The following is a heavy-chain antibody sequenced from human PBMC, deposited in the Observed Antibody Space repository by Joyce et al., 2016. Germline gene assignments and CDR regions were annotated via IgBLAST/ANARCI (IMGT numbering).Heavy chain of an antibody. CDR1: GYSFTNYY. D-gene: IGHD5-18*01. CDR2: INPSGGST. V-gene: IGHV1-46*01. CDR3: ARDTAMATGYYYYGVDV. Sequence: QVQLVQSGTVVKKPGASVKVSCKASGYSFTNYYMHWVRQAPGQGLEWMGIINPSGGSTNSAQKFQGRVTMTRDTSTSTVYMELGSLRSEDTAVYYCARDTAMATGYYYYGVDVWGQGTTVTVSS. J-gene: IGHJ6*02.